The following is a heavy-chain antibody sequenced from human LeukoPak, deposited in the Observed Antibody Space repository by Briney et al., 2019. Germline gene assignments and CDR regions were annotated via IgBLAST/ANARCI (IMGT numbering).Heavy chain of an antibody. CDR2: ISSNGGST. J-gene: IGHJ6*02. Sequence: GGSLRLSCAASGFTFSNAYMNWVRQAPGKGLEYVSAISSNGGSTYYADSVKGRFTISRDNSKNTLYLQMSSLRAEDTAVYYCVKGYYDFWSGNYYYGMDVWGQGTTVTVSS. CDR1: GFTFSNAY. V-gene: IGHV3-64D*06. D-gene: IGHD3-3*01. CDR3: VKGYYDFWSGNYYYGMDV.